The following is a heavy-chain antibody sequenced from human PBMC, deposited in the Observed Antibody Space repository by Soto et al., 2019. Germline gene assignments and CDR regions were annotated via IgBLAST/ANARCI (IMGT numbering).Heavy chain of an antibody. J-gene: IGHJ3*02. V-gene: IGHV4-34*01. CDR2: ANPTGST. Sequence: SETLSLTCAVYGGSFSGYYWSWIRQSPGKGLEWIGEANPTGSTKYNPSLKSRVTISVDTSKNQFSLNLNSVTAADTALYYCARSREQWLVDAFDIWGQGTMVTVSS. CDR3: ARSREQWLVDAFDI. D-gene: IGHD6-19*01. CDR1: GGSFSGYY.